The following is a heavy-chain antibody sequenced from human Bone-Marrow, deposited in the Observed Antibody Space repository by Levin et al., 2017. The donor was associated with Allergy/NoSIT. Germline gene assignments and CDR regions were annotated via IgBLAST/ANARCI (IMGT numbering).Heavy chain of an antibody. CDR2: ISAYNGNT. CDR3: ARDQASVAVASGHYFDY. D-gene: IGHD6-19*01. V-gene: IGHV1-18*01. Sequence: ASVKVSCKASGYTFTSYGISWVRQAPGQGLEWMGWISAYNGNTNYAQKLQGRVTMTTDTSTSTAYMGLRSLRSDDTAVYYCARDQASVAVASGHYFDYWGQGTLVTVSS. CDR1: GYTFTSYG. J-gene: IGHJ4*02.